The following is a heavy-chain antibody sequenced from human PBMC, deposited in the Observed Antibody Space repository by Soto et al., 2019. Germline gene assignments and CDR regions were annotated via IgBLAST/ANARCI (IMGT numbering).Heavy chain of an antibody. CDR2: ISGSGGST. J-gene: IGHJ6*02. V-gene: IGHV3-23*01. CDR1: GFTFSSYA. Sequence: EVQLLESGGGLVQPGGSLRLSCAASGFTFSSYAMSWVRQAPGKGLEWVSAISGSGGSTYYADSVKGWFTISRDNSKNTLYLQMNSLRAEDTAVYYCAKGPKSLYGMDVWGQGTTVTVSS. CDR3: AKGPKSLYGMDV.